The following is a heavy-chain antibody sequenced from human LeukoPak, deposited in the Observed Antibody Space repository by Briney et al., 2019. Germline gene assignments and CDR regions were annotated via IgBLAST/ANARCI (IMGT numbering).Heavy chain of an antibody. V-gene: IGHV1-2*06. CDR3: ASGIHTYSAYDYADY. J-gene: IGHJ4*02. Sequence: ASVKVSCKASGYTFIDYYIHWVRQAPGQVLEWMGRINPNSGGTNYAQKFQGGVTMTRDTSISTAYMELSRLRSDDTAVYYCASGIHTYSAYDYADYWGQGTLVTVSS. D-gene: IGHD5-12*01. CDR2: INPNSGGT. CDR1: GYTFIDYY.